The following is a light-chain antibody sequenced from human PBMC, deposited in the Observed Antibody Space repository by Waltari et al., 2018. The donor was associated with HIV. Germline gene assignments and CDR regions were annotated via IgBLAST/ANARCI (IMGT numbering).Light chain of an antibody. CDR2: GAS. J-gene: IGKJ2*01. CDR3: QQYYDSLMYT. V-gene: IGKV1-NL1*01. Sequence: DIQMTQSPSSLSASVGDRVTITCRASQGISNSLAWYQQKPGKAPKLLLYGASRLQTGVPSRFSSSGSGTDFALTISRLQPEDFATYYCQQYYDSLMYTFGQGTKLEIK. CDR1: QGISNS.